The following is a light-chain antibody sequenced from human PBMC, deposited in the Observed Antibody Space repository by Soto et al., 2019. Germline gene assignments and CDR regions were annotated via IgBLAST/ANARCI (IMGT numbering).Light chain of an antibody. V-gene: IGKV1-5*01. J-gene: IGKJ1*01. CDR3: QQYDAFSRT. CDR2: DAS. Sequence: DIQMTQSPSTLSASVGDRVTITCRASQSISSWLAWYQQKPGKAPKLLIYDASSLESGVPSRFSGSGSGTEFTLTLSRLQPDDFATYYCQQYDAFSRTFGQGTKVDIK. CDR1: QSISSW.